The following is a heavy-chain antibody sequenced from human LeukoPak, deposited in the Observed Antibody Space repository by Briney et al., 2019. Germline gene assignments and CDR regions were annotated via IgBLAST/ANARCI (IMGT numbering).Heavy chain of an antibody. CDR3: ARLGTPGVVVVITTPFDY. CDR2: IYPGDSDT. V-gene: IGHV5-51*01. D-gene: IGHD3-22*01. CDR1: GYSFTSYW. Sequence: GESLKSSCKGSGYSFTSYWIGWVRAMPGKGLGWMGIIYPGDSDTRYTPSFQGQVTISADKSISTAYLQWSSLKASDTAMYYCARLGTPGVVVVITTPFDYWGQGTLVTVSS. J-gene: IGHJ4*02.